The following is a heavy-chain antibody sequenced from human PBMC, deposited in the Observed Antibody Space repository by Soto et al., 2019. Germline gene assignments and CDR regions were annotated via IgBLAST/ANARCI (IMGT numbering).Heavy chain of an antibody. D-gene: IGHD2-2*01. CDR1: GGTFSSYT. V-gene: IGHV1-69*04. CDR2: IIPILGIA. Sequence: SVKVSCKASGGTFSSYTISWVRQVPGQGLEWMGRIIPILGIANYAQKFQGRVTITADKSTSTAYMELSSLRSEDTAVYYCARDPPLGYCSSTSCRGNWFDPWG. CDR3: ARDPPLGYCSSTSCRGNWFDP. J-gene: IGHJ5*02.